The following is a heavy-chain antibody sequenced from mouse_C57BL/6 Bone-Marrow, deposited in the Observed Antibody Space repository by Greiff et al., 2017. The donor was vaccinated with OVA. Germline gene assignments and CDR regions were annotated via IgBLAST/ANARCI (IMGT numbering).Heavy chain of an antibody. J-gene: IGHJ1*03. Sequence: EVKVEESGGGLVQPGESLKLSCESNEYEFPSHDMSWVSKTPEKRLELVAAINSDGGSPYYPDTMERRFIISRDTTKKTLYLQMSSLRSEDTALYYCARHYYGSRYFDVWGTGTTVTVSS. V-gene: IGHV5-2*03. CDR2: INSDGGSP. CDR1: EYEFPSHD. D-gene: IGHD1-1*01. CDR3: ARHYYGSRYFDV.